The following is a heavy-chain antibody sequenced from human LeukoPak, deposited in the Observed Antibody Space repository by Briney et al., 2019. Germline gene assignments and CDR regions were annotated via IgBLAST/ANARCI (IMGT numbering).Heavy chain of an antibody. J-gene: IGHJ3*02. CDR3: ATQGRSAMLGI. Sequence: QPGGALRLSCAASGFTFSTYEMNWVRQAPGKGLEWGSYKSSSGSSIYYADSVKGRFTISRDNAKNSLFLQMSSLRAEDAAVYYGATQGRSAMLGIWGQGPMVTVSS. CDR1: GFTFSTYE. V-gene: IGHV3-48*03. D-gene: IGHD3-3*01. CDR2: KSSSGSSI.